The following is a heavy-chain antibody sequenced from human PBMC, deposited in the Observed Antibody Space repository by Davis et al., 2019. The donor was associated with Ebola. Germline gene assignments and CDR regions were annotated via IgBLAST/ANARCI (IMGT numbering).Heavy chain of an antibody. V-gene: IGHV4-38-2*02. CDR3: AREAGATTRIYDS. CDR2: IYHSGNT. CDR1: GYSISSGYY. J-gene: IGHJ5*01. Sequence: PSETLSLTCTVSGYSISSGYYLGWIRQPPGKGLEWIGNIYHSGNTYYNPSLKSRVTISVDTSKNQFSLKLSSVTAADTAVYYCAREAGATTRIYDSWGQGTLVTVSS. D-gene: IGHD1-26*01.